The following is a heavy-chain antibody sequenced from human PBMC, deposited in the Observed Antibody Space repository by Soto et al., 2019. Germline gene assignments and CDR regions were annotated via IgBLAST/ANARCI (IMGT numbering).Heavy chain of an antibody. CDR2: IYYSGST. V-gene: IGHV4-31*03. D-gene: IGHD2-15*01. J-gene: IGHJ6*02. Sequence: SETLSLTCTVSGGSISSGGYYWSWIRQHPGKGLEWIGYIYYSGSTYYNPSLKSRVTISVDTSKNQFSLKLSSVTAADTAVYYCAREKRRDIVVGRDYYYGMDVWGQGTTVTVSS. CDR3: AREKRRDIVVGRDYYYGMDV. CDR1: GGSISSGGYY.